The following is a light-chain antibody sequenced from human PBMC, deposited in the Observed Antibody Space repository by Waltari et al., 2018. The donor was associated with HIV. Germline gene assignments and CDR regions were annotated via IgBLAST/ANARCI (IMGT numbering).Light chain of an antibody. CDR1: SSAVGFYNL. CDR2: GVD. J-gene: IGLJ3*02. Sequence: QSALTQPASVSGSPGQSITISCTGTSSAVGFYNLDSWYRHHPGKAPQPVIYGVDSRPSGVSDRFSGSKSGNTASLTISTLQAEDEADYYCSSYTNIDTLVFGGGTKLTVL. CDR3: SSYTNIDTLV. V-gene: IGLV2-14*01.